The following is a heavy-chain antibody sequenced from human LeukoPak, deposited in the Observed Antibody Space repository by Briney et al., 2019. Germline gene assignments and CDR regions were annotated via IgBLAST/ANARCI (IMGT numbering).Heavy chain of an antibody. CDR2: IIPIFGTA. CDR1: GGTFSSYA. CDR3: ARGAYDFWSGYRPHYYYYYYMDV. J-gene: IGHJ6*03. D-gene: IGHD3-3*01. Sequence: XVKVSCKASGGTFSSYAISWVRQAPGQGLEWMGGIIPIFGTANYAQKFQGRVTITADESTSTAYMELSSLRSEDTAVYYCARGAYDFWSGYRPHYYYYYYMDVWGKGTTVTVSS. V-gene: IGHV1-69*01.